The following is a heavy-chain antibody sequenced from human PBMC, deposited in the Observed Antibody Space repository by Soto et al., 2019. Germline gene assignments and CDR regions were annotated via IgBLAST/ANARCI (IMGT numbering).Heavy chain of an antibody. CDR3: ARGVVSPGYSSSWYYYYYGMDV. Sequence: SETLSLTCAVYGGSFSGYYWSWIRQPPGKGLEWIGEINHSGSTNYNPSLKSRVTISVDSSKNQFSLKLSSVTAADTAVYYCARGVVSPGYSSSWYYYYYGMDVWGQGTTVTVSS. D-gene: IGHD6-13*01. V-gene: IGHV4-34*01. CDR2: INHSGST. CDR1: GGSFSGYY. J-gene: IGHJ6*02.